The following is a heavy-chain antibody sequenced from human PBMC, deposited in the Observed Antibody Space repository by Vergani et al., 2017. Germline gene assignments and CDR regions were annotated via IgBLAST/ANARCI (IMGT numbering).Heavy chain of an antibody. D-gene: IGHD6-6*01. CDR1: GGSISSSSYY. J-gene: IGHJ6*02. CDR3: ATRPPSSSSYYYYYGMDV. CDR2: IYYSGST. V-gene: IGHV4-39*01. Sequence: QLQLQESGPGLVKPSETLSLTCTVSGGSISSSSYYWGWIRQPPGKGLEWIGSIYYSGSTYYNPSLKSRVTISVDKSKNHFSLKLSSVTAADTAVYYCATRPPSSSSYYYYYGMDVWGQGTTVTVSS.